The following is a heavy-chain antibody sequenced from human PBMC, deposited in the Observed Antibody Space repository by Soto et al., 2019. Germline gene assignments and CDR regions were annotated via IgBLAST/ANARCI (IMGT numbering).Heavy chain of an antibody. D-gene: IGHD3-16*01. V-gene: IGHV3-23*01. CDR2: VTGSGESA. Sequence: GGSLRLSCGGSGFTFSSYAMSWVRQAPGKGLEWVSGVTGSGESAYYADSVEGRFSISRDNSKKTLYLQMESLRAEDTAVYFCAKDQWFYDNVWGSLRYPYYFDLWGQGTLVTVSS. J-gene: IGHJ4*02. CDR1: GFTFSSYA. CDR3: AKDQWFYDNVWGSLRYPYYFDL.